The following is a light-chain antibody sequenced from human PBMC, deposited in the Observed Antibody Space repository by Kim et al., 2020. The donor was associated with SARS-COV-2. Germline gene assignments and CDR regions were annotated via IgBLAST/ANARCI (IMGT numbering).Light chain of an antibody. CDR2: LNSDGSH. CDR1: SGNSSYA. CDR3: QTWGTGIRV. J-gene: IGLJ2*01. Sequence: APVKLTCTLGSGNSSYAIAWHQQQPGKGPRYLMKLNSDGSHSKGDGIPDRFSGSSSGAERYLTISSLQSEDEADYYCQTWGTGIRVFGGGTQLTVL. V-gene: IGLV4-69*01.